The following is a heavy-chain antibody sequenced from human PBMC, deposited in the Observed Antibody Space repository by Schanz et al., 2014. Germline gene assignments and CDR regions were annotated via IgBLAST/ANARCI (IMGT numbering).Heavy chain of an antibody. CDR1: GFTFSSYA. CDR2: ISGSGVST. D-gene: IGHD3-10*01. CDR3: ARAQGVIHLYDGVDV. V-gene: IGHV3-23*01. J-gene: IGHJ6*02. Sequence: QLLESGGGLVQPGGSLRLSCAASGFTFSSYAMSWVRQAPGKGLAWISAISGSGVSTHYADSVKGRFTISRDNSMNTVYLQMNSLMSDDAAVYYCARAQGVIHLYDGVDVWGQGTTVTVSS.